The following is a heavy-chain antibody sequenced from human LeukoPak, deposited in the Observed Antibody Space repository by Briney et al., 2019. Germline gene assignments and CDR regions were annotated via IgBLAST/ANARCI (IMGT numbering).Heavy chain of an antibody. V-gene: IGHV1-18*01. Sequence: ASVKVSCKASGYTFTSYGISWVRQAPGQGLEWMGWISAYNGNTNYAQKLQGRVTMTTDTSTSTAYMELRSLRSDGTAVYYCARGGCSSTSCPRSSRNWFDPWGQGTLVTVSS. CDR3: ARGGCSSTSCPRSSRNWFDP. CDR1: GYTFTSYG. D-gene: IGHD2-2*01. J-gene: IGHJ5*02. CDR2: ISAYNGNT.